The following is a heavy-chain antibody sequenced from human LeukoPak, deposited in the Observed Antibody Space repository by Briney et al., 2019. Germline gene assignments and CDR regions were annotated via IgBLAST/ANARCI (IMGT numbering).Heavy chain of an antibody. V-gene: IGHV3-30*18. CDR2: ISYDGSNK. CDR1: EFTFSSYG. CDR3: AKLGGKEQLVHYGMDV. D-gene: IGHD6-6*01. J-gene: IGHJ6*02. Sequence: PGGSLRLSCAASEFTFSSYGMHWVRQAPGKGLEWVAVISYDGSNKYYADSVKGRFTISRDNSKNTLYLQMNSLRAEDTAVYYCAKLGGKEQLVHYGMDVWGQGTTVTVSS.